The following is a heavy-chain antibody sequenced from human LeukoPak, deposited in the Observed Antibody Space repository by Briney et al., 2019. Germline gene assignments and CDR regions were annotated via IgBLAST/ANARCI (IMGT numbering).Heavy chain of an antibody. V-gene: IGHV4-38-2*01. CDR1: GYSISSGYY. CDR2: IYQSGST. Sequence: PSETLSLTCAVSGYSISSGYYWGWIRQPPGKGLEWIGSIYQSGSTYYNLSLTSRVTISVDTSKNQFSLKLSCVTGADTAVYYCARHPRGGSSGWFDYWGQGTLVTVSS. D-gene: IGHD6-19*01. J-gene: IGHJ4*02. CDR3: ARHPRGGSSGWFDY.